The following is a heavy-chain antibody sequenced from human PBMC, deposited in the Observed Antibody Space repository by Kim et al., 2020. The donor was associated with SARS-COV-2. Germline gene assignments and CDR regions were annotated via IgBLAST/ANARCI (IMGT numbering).Heavy chain of an antibody. CDR1: GFTFGDYA. V-gene: IGHV3-49*03. Sequence: GGSLRLACTASGFTFGDYAMSWFRQAPGKGLEWVGFIRSKAYGGTTEYAASVKGRFTISRDDSKSIAYLQMNSLKTEDTAVYYCTRGSFGEWLRPIYYFDYWGQGTLVTVSS. D-gene: IGHD3-3*01. J-gene: IGHJ4*02. CDR2: IRSKAYGGTT. CDR3: TRGSFGEWLRPIYYFDY.